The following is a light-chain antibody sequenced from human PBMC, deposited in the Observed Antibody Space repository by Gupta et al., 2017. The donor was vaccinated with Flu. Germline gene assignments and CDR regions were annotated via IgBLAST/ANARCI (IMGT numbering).Light chain of an antibody. J-gene: IGKJ1*01. CDR2: MTY. CDR1: QSVISW. Sequence: GDKVTISCRGSQSVISWFEWCKQRPGDAPPLPISMTYSLGSRVPSRVRGGGSGREISLTISGLQRDEFAPYYCLKYESYAQTFGRGTKVEIK. V-gene: IGKV1-5*03. CDR3: LKYESYAQT.